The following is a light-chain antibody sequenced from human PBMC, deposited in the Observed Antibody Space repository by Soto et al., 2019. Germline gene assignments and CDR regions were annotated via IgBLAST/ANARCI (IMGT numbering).Light chain of an antibody. CDR2: WAS. CDR3: QQYYSTPPT. CDR1: QSVLYSSNNKNY. J-gene: IGKJ1*01. Sequence: DIVMTQSPDSLAVSLGERATINCKSSQSVLYSSNNKNYLAWYQQKTGQPPKLLIYWASTRESGVPDRFSDSGSGTDFTLTISSLQAEDVAIYYCQQYYSTPPTFGQGTKVEIK. V-gene: IGKV4-1*01.